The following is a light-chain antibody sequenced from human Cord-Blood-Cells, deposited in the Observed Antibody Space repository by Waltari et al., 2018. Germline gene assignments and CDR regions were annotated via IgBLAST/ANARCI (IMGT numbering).Light chain of an antibody. CDR1: SSNIGGNT. CDR2: SNN. J-gene: IGLJ3*02. CDR3: AAWDDSLNGWV. Sequence: QSLLTQPPSASGTPGHRLTTSCSGSSSNIGGNTVNWYQQLPGTAPKLLIYSNNQRPSGVPDRFSGSKSGTSASLAISGLQSEDEADYYCAAWDDSLNGWVFGGGTKLTVL. V-gene: IGLV1-44*01.